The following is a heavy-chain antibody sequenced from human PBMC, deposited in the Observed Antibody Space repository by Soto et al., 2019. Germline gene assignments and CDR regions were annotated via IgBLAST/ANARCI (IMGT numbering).Heavy chain of an antibody. Sequence: QVQLVQSGAEVKKPGSSVKVSCKASGGTFSSYAISWVRQAPGQGLEWMGGIIPIFGTANYAQKFQGRVTITADEATSTAYMGLSSLRSEDTAVYYCARVRWGYNWNYPLDYWGQGTLVTVSS. J-gene: IGHJ4*02. D-gene: IGHD1-7*01. CDR2: IIPIFGTA. CDR1: GGTFSSYA. V-gene: IGHV1-69*12. CDR3: ARVRWGYNWNYPLDY.